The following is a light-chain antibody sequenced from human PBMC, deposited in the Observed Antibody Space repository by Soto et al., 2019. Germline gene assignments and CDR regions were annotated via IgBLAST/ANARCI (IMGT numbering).Light chain of an antibody. CDR1: QSVLYSSNNKNY. V-gene: IGKV4-1*01. CDR3: QQYYSPWT. Sequence: DIVMTQSPDSLAVSLGERATINCKSSQSVLYSSNNKNYLAWYQQKPGQRPKLLIYWASIRESGVPDRFSGSGSGTDFTLHISNLQAEDVAVYYCQQYYSPWTFGQGTKVEIK. J-gene: IGKJ1*01. CDR2: WAS.